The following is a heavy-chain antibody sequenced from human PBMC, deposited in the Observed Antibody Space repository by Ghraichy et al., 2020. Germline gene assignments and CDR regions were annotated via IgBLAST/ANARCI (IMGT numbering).Heavy chain of an antibody. CDR1: GDSVSSASYY. CDR2: IYYSGNT. CDR3: ARDHCIGGICYSTYYGVDL. J-gene: IGHJ6*02. Sequence: SETLSLTCTVSGDSVSSASYYWSWIRQPPGKGLEWIGNIYYSGNTNYNPSLKSRVSISIDTSTNQFSLKLSSVTAADTAVYYCARDHCIGGICYSTYYGVDLWGQGTTVTVPS. D-gene: IGHD2-15*01. V-gene: IGHV4-61*01.